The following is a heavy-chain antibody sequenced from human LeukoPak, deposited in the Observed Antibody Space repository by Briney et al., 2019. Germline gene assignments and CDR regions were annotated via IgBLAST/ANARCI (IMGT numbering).Heavy chain of an antibody. CDR3: ARDPGSDYYDSRSYFDY. CDR1: GFTFSSYW. CDR2: IKQDGSGK. Sequence: PGGSLRLSCAASGFTFSSYWMSWVRQAPGKGLEWVANIKQDGSGKYYVDSVNGRCTISRDNAKNSLYLQMNSLRAEDTAVYYCARDPGSDYYDSRSYFDYWGQGTLVTVSS. J-gene: IGHJ4*02. D-gene: IGHD3-22*01. V-gene: IGHV3-7*01.